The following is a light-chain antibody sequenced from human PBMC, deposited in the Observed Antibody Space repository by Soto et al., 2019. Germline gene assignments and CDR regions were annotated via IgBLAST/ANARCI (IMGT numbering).Light chain of an antibody. Sequence: EIVLTQSPATLSLSPGERATLSCRASQRVSSNLAWYQQKPGQAPRLLIYDGSTRATGITDRLSGSGSETEFTLTISSLQYEDYAIYYCQQYNSWPPWTFGRGTKVDIK. J-gene: IGKJ1*01. CDR2: DGS. V-gene: IGKV3-15*01. CDR3: QQYNSWPPWT. CDR1: QRVSSN.